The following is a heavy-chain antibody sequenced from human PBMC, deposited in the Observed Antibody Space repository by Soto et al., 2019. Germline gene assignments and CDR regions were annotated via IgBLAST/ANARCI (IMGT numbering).Heavy chain of an antibody. V-gene: IGHV3-48*01. CDR1: GFPFSSYS. Sequence: GGSLRLSCSASGFPFSSYSMNWVRQAPGKGLEWVSYISSSSSTIYYADSVKGRFTISRDNAKNSLYLQMNSLRAEDTAVYYCARDLLASISYGDYVAYWGQGTLVTVSS. CDR3: ARDLLASISYGDYVAY. J-gene: IGHJ4*02. D-gene: IGHD4-17*01. CDR2: ISSSSSTI.